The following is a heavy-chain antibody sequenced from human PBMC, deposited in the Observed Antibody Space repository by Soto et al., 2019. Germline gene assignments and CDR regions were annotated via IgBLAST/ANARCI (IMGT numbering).Heavy chain of an antibody. J-gene: IGHJ6*02. CDR2: IYYSGST. D-gene: IGHD3-3*01. CDR1: GGSISSGDYY. CDR3: ARDRTYYDFWSGYYTGMDYYYGMDV. V-gene: IGHV4-30-4*01. Sequence: PSETLSLTCTVSGGSISSGDYYWSWIRQPPGKGLEWIGYIYYSGSTYYNPSLKSRVTISVDTSKNQFSLKLSSVTAADTAVYYCARDRTYYDFWSGYYTGMDYYYGMDVWGQGTTVTVSS.